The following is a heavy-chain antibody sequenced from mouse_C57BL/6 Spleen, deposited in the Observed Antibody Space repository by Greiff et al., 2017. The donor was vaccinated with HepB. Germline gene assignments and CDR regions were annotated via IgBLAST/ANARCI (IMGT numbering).Heavy chain of an antibody. D-gene: IGHD1-1*01. V-gene: IGHV1-26*01. CDR2: INPNNGGT. J-gene: IGHJ3*01. CDR1: GYTFTDYY. Sequence: EVQLQQSGPELVKPGASVKISCKASGYTFTDYYMNWVKQSHGKSLEWIGDINPNNGGTSYNQKFKGKATLTVDMSSSTAYMELRSLTSEDSAVYYCAKTPSYYYGSSSAWFAYWGQGTLVTVSA. CDR3: AKTPSYYYGSSSAWFAY.